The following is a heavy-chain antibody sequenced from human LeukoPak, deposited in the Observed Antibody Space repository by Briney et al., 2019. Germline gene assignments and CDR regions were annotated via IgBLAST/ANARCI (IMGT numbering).Heavy chain of an antibody. CDR2: IRYDGSNK. CDR1: GFTFSSYG. D-gene: IGHD2-2*01. V-gene: IGHV3-30*02. CDR3: AKDLSRRVVVPAAIPFDY. J-gene: IGHJ4*02. Sequence: GGPLRLSCAASGFTFSSYGMHWVRQAPGKGLEWVAFIRYDGSNKYYADSVKGRFTISRDNSKNTLYLQMNSLRAEDTAVYYCAKDLSRRVVVPAAIPFDYWGQGTLVTVSS.